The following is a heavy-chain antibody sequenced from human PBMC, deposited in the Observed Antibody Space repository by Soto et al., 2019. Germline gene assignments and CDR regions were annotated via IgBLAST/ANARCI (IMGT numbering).Heavy chain of an antibody. Sequence: QVQLVQSGAEVKKPGASLSISCKASGYTFINYYMHWVRQVPGQGLEWMGAIDPSGDSSTTYAQNFQGRVTITRDTSTSTVYLELTSLRPEDTAVYYCARDLPSTSYGLDVWGQGTTVTVS. CDR3: ARDLPSTSYGLDV. V-gene: IGHV1-46*03. CDR2: IDPSGDSST. J-gene: IGHJ6*02. D-gene: IGHD2-2*01. CDR1: GYTFINYY.